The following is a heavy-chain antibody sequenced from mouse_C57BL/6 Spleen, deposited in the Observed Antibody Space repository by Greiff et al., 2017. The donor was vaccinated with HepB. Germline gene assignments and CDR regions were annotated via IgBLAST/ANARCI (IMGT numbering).Heavy chain of an antibody. CDR1: GFSFNTYA. CDR3: VRDYGSSPSFAY. D-gene: IGHD1-1*01. J-gene: IGHJ3*01. Sequence: EVKLVESGGGLVQPKGSLKLSCAASGFSFNTYAMNWVRQAPGKGLEWVARIRSKSNNYATYYADSVKDRFTISRDDSESMLYLQMNNLKTEDTAMYYCVRDYGSSPSFAYWGQGTLVTVSA. CDR2: IRSKSNNYAT. V-gene: IGHV10-1*01.